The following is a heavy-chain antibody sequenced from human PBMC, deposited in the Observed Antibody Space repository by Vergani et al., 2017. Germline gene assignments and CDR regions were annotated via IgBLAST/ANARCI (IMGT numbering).Heavy chain of an antibody. Sequence: QVQLVQSGAEVKKPGSSVKVSCKASGGTFSSYTISWVRQAPGQGLEWMGRIIPILGIANYAQKFQGRVTITADKSTITAYMELSSLRSEDTAVYYCARRHLGWELPFTDCGMDVWGQETTVTVSS. D-gene: IGHD1-26*01. CDR2: IIPILGIA. V-gene: IGHV1-69*02. J-gene: IGHJ6*02. CDR1: GGTFSSYT. CDR3: ARRHLGWELPFTDCGMDV.